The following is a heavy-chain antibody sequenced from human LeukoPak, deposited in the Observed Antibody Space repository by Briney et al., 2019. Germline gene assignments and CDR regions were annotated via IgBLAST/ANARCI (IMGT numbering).Heavy chain of an antibody. Sequence: ASVKVSCKASGYTFTDYYMHWVRQAPGQGLEWMGRINPNSGDTNYAQKFQGRVTMTRDTPIKIAYMELRRLRSDDTAMYYCTRDRGTTYASDIWGRGTMVTVSS. J-gene: IGHJ3*02. CDR3: TRDRGTTYASDI. D-gene: IGHD4-17*01. CDR1: GYTFTDYY. CDR2: INPNSGDT. V-gene: IGHV1-2*06.